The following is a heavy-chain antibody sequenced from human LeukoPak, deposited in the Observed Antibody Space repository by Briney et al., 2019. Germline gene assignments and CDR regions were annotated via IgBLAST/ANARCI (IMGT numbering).Heavy chain of an antibody. J-gene: IGHJ4*02. D-gene: IGHD7-27*01. CDR1: GFTFSDYY. CDR2: ISSSGSTI. V-gene: IGHV3-11*04. CDR3: ARAQLGLLYYFDY. Sequence: PGGSLRLSCAASGFTFSDYYMSWIRQAPGKGLEWFSYISSSGSTIYYADSVKGRFTISRDNAKNSLYLQMNSLRAEDTAVYYCARAQLGLLYYFDYWGQGTLVTVSS.